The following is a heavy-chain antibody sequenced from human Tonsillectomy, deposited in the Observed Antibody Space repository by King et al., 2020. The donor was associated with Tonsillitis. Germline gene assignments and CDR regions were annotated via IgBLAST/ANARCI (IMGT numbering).Heavy chain of an antibody. D-gene: IGHD6-19*01. CDR3: ARQPHQAVAGHTGYFEY. CDR2: IYYTGST. Sequence: VQLQESGPGLVKPSETLSLTCTVSGGSINNYYWSWIRQPPGKGLEYIGFIYYTGSTNYNPSLKSRATISVDTSKDQFSLKLTSVTAADTAVYYCARQPHQAVAGHTGYFEYWGQGTLVTVSS. V-gene: IGHV4-59*08. CDR1: GGSINNYY. J-gene: IGHJ1*01.